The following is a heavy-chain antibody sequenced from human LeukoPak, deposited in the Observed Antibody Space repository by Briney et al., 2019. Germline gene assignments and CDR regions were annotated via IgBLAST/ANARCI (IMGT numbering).Heavy chain of an antibody. CDR1: GSTLDNYA. Sequence: KAGGSLRLSCAAFGSTLDNYAMHWVRQAPGKGLEWVSCFSWNSANIAYADSVKGRSTIYRDNAKNSLYLQMNSLRPEDMALYYCVKDTSGASQYFQYWGDGTVVTVSS. D-gene: IGHD2-15*01. CDR3: VKDTSGASQYFQY. CDR2: FSWNSANI. V-gene: IGHV3-9*03. J-gene: IGHJ1*01.